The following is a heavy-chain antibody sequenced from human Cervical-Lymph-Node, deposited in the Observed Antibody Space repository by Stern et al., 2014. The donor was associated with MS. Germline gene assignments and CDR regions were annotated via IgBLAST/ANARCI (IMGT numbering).Heavy chain of an antibody. CDR1: GYTFTTYG. Sequence: QVQLLQSGTEVQKPGASVLVSCKASGYTFTTYGITWVRQAPGQGLEWMGWISADSGNTKYAQKFQDRVTMTRDTTTGTAYMEVRSLRSEDTAVYYCARDKMHAFDYWGQGTQVTVPS. CDR2: ISADSGNT. V-gene: IGHV1-18*01. D-gene: IGHD2-8*01. J-gene: IGHJ4*02. CDR3: ARDKMHAFDY.